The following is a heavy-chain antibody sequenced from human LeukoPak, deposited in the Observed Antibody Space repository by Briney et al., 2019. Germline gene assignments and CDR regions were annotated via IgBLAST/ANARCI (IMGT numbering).Heavy chain of an antibody. CDR2: ISAYNGNT. CDR3: ARRRAGYCSGGSCYYMDV. CDR1: GGSLRSYD. Sequence: ASVKVSCKASGGSLRSYDVSWVRQAPGQGLEWMGWISAYNGNTNYAQKLQGRVTMTTDTSTSTAYMELRSLRSDDTAVYYCARRRAGYCSGGSCYYMDVWGKGTTVTVSS. D-gene: IGHD2-15*01. V-gene: IGHV1-18*01. J-gene: IGHJ6*03.